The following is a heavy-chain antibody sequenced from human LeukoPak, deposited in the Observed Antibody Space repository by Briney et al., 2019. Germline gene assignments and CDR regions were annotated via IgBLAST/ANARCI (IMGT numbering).Heavy chain of an antibody. J-gene: IGHJ4*02. Sequence: GGTLRLSCAASGFTFSSYGMSWVRQAPGKGLEWVSAISGSGDSTYYTDSVKGRFTISRDNSKNTLYLQVNSLRAEDTAVYYCAKEGSGSRAGTLWYWGQGTLVSVSS. V-gene: IGHV3-23*01. CDR2: ISGSGDST. CDR3: AKEGSGSRAGTLWY. CDR1: GFTFSSYG. D-gene: IGHD3-3*01.